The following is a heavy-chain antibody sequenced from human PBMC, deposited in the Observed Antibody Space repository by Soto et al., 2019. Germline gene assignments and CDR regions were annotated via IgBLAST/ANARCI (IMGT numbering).Heavy chain of an antibody. Sequence: GGSLRLSCATSGFTFSSYSMNWVRQAPGKGLKWISYIDSSSSSKYYADSVKGRLTISRDNSKNTVYLQMNSLRGEDTAVYYCAKGLHCSTTSCYFYHYGMDVWGQGTTVTVSS. CDR2: IDSSSSSK. D-gene: IGHD2-2*01. V-gene: IGHV3-48*01. CDR1: GFTFSSYS. J-gene: IGHJ6*02. CDR3: AKGLHCSTTSCYFYHYGMDV.